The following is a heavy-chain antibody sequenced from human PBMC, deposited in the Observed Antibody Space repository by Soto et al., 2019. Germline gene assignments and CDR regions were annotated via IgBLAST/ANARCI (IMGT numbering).Heavy chain of an antibody. Sequence: SETLSLTCTVSGGSVSSGSYYWSWIRQPPGKGLEWIGYIYYSGSTNYNPSLKSRVTISVDTSKNQFSLKLSSVTAADTAVYYCARERGDGVWELLRDAFDIWGQGTMVTVSS. V-gene: IGHV4-61*01. CDR1: GGSVSSGSYY. CDR2: IYYSGST. CDR3: ARERGDGVWELLRDAFDI. J-gene: IGHJ3*02. D-gene: IGHD1-26*01.